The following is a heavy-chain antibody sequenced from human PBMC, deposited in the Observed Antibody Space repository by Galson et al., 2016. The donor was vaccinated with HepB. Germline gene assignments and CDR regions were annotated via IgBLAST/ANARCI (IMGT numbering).Heavy chain of an antibody. CDR1: GFTFSGYK. J-gene: IGHJ2*01. D-gene: IGHD3-10*01. CDR3: ASGIAVTTSNSFWYFDL. CDR2: ISGSGDET. V-gene: IGHV3-23*01. Sequence: SLRLSCAASGFTFSGYKMNWVRQAPGKGLDWVSTISGSGDETNYADSVKGRFTFPRDNSKNTLYLQMTSLRAEDTAVYYCASGIAVTTSNSFWYFDLWGRGTLVTVSS.